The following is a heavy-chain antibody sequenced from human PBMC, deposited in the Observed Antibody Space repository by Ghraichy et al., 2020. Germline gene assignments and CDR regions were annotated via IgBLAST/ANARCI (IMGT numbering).Heavy chain of an antibody. CDR2: IYYSGST. CDR3: ARVRRYSSSWYAGVGHNWFDP. Sequence: SETLSLTCTVSGGSISSYYWSWIRQPPGKGLEWIGYIYYSGSTNYNPSLKSRVTISVDTSKNQFSLKLSSVTAADTAVYYCARVRRYSSSWYAGVGHNWFDPWGQGTLVTVSS. V-gene: IGHV4-59*01. D-gene: IGHD6-13*01. J-gene: IGHJ5*02. CDR1: GGSISSYY.